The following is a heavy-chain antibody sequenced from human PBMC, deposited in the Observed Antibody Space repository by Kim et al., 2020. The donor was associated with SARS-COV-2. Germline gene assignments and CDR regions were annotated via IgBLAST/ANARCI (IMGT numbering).Heavy chain of an antibody. D-gene: IGHD3-10*01. Sequence: SGKGRFTISRDNAKNSLFLQMNSLRAEDTAVYYCASRIRSVRGVLWTTDYWGRGTLVTVSS. V-gene: IGHV3-21*01. J-gene: IGHJ4*02. CDR3: ASRIRSVRGVLWTTDY.